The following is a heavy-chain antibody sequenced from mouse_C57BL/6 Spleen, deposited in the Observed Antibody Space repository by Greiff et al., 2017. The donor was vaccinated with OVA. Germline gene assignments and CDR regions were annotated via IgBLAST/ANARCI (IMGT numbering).Heavy chain of an antibody. J-gene: IGHJ4*01. CDR1: GFSLTSYG. CDR2: IWSGGST. Sequence: VQLQQSGPGLVQPSQSLSITCTVSGFSLTSYGVHWVRQSPGKGLEWLGVIWSGGSTDYNAAFISRLSISKDNSKSQVFFKMNSLQADDTAIYYCARKGDYSNYAMDYWGQGTSVTVSS. CDR3: ARKGDYSNYAMDY. V-gene: IGHV2-2*01. D-gene: IGHD2-5*01.